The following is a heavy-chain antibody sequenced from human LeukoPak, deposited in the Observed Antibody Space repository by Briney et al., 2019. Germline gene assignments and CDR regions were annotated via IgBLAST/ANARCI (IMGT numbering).Heavy chain of an antibody. V-gene: IGHV4-39*07. CDR1: GGSISSSSDY. CDR3: ARGRRYFDY. J-gene: IGHJ4*02. Sequence: SETLSLTCTVSGGSISSSSDYWGWIRQPPGKGLEWIGEINHSGSTNYNPSLKSRVTISVDTSKNQFSLKLSSVTAADTAVYYCARGRRYFDYWGQGTLVTVSS. CDR2: INHSGST.